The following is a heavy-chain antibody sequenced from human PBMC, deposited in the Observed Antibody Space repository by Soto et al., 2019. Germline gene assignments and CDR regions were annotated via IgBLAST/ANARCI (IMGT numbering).Heavy chain of an antibody. CDR2: IIPILGIA. V-gene: IGHV1-69*04. CDR3: TRDQVANAFDI. J-gene: IGHJ3*02. Sequence: SVKVSCKASGGTFSSYTISWVRQAPGQGLEWMGRIIPILGIANYAQKFQDRVTITADKSTSTAYMELSSLRSEDTAVYYCTRDQVANAFDIWGQGTMVTVSS. CDR1: GGTFSSYT.